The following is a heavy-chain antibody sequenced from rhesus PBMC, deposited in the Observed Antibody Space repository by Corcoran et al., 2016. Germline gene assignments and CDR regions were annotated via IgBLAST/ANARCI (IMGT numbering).Heavy chain of an antibody. CDR1: GYSFTDYY. Sequence: QVQLVQSGAAVKKPGSSVKVACKASGYSFTDYYIHWVRQVPGQGIEWRGEINPKTWYPSCAQRFQDRVTLTRDTATNTASMDLTSLRSEDTAVYYCARDGKASRRDLDYWGQGALVTVSS. J-gene: IGHJ4*01. CDR3: ARDGKASRRDLDY. CDR2: INPKTWYP. V-gene: IGHV1-138*01. D-gene: IGHD4-17*01.